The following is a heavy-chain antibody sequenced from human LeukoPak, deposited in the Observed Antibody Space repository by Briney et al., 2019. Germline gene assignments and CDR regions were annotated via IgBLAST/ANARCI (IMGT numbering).Heavy chain of an antibody. CDR3: ERDYGGNWAPDY. CDR2: IWYDGSNK. V-gene: IGHV3-33*01. J-gene: IGHJ4*02. Sequence: GRSLRLSCAASGFTFSNYGMYWVRQAPGKGLEWVAVIWYDGSNKYYADSVKGRFTISRDNAKNTLFLQMTSLRAEDTAVYYCERDYGGNWAPDYWGQGTLVTVSS. D-gene: IGHD4-23*01. CDR1: GFTFSNYG.